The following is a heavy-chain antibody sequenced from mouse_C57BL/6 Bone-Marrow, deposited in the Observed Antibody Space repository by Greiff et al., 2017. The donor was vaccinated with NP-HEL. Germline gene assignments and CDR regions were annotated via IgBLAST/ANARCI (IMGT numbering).Heavy chain of an antibody. Sequence: VQLVESGAELVRPGASVKLSCKASGYTFTDYYINWVKQRPGQGLEWIARIYPGSGNTYYNEKFKGKATLTAEKSSSTAYMQLSSLTSEDSAVYFCARPWYSNSWFAYWGQGTLVTVSA. CDR3: ARPWYSNSWFAY. J-gene: IGHJ3*01. CDR2: IYPGSGNT. D-gene: IGHD2-5*01. V-gene: IGHV1-76*01. CDR1: GYTFTDYY.